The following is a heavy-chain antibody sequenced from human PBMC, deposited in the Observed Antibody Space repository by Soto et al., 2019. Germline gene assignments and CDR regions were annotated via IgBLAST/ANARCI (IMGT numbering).Heavy chain of an antibody. CDR3: ANTWGGIAAAADY. CDR1: GFTFSSYG. Sequence: QVQLVESGGGVVQPGRSLRLSCAASGFTFSSYGMHWVRQARGKGLEWVAVISYDGSNKYYADSVKGRFTISRDNSKNTLDLQMNSMRAEDTAVYYCANTWGGIAAAADYWGQGTLVTVSS. V-gene: IGHV3-30*18. CDR2: ISYDGSNK. D-gene: IGHD6-13*01. J-gene: IGHJ4*02.